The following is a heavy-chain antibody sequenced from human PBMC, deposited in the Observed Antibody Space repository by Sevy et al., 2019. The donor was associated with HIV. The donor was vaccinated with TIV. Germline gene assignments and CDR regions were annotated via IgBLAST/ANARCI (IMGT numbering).Heavy chain of an antibody. CDR1: GIAFSTYA. V-gene: IGHV3-23*01. D-gene: IGHD3-22*01. J-gene: IGHJ4*02. CDR2: ISASGYST. CDR3: AKDFSDVYYYDSSATVDY. Sequence: GGSLRLSCAASGIAFSTYAMFWVRQAPGKGLEWASSISASGYSTYYADSVKGRFTLSRDNSRNTLDLQMNSLRADDTAVYYCAKDFSDVYYYDSSATVDYWGQGTLVTVSS.